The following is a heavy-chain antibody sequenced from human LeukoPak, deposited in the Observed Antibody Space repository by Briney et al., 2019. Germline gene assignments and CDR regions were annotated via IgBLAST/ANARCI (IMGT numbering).Heavy chain of an antibody. CDR3: ARDRWYYDNSGYPISDY. J-gene: IGHJ4*02. Sequence: KAGGSLRLSCAASGFTFSDYYMSWIRQAPGKGLEWVSYISGGGSTIYYADSVKGRFTISRDNAKNSLYLQMNSLRAEDTAVYYCARDRWYYDNSGYPISDYWGQGTLVTVSS. V-gene: IGHV3-11*01. CDR2: ISGGGSTI. D-gene: IGHD3-22*01. CDR1: GFTFSDYY.